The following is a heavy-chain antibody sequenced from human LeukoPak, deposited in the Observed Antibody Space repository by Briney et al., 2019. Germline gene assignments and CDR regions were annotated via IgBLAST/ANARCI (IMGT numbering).Heavy chain of an antibody. CDR3: ARVARYYYGSGNYYGMDV. CDR1: GFSFSGHW. V-gene: IGHV3-74*01. CDR2: ISPTGSTT. J-gene: IGHJ6*02. Sequence: GGSLRLSCTASGFSFSGHWMHWARQLPGKGLVWVSRISPTGSTTSYADSVKGRFTISRDNAKNTLYLQMNSLRAEDTAVYYCARVARYYYGSGNYYGMDVWGQGTTVTVSS. D-gene: IGHD3-10*01.